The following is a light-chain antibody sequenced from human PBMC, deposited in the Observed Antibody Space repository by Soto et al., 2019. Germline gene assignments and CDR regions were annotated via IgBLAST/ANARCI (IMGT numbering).Light chain of an antibody. CDR2: EVS. CDR1: SSDVGGYNY. J-gene: IGLJ1*01. CDR3: SSFTNSGSGNRV. V-gene: IGLV2-14*01. Sequence: QSALTQPASVSGSPGQSITISCTGTSSDVGGYNYVSWYQQHPGKAPKVMIYEVSNRPSGVSNRFSGSKSGNTASLTISGLQVEDEADYYCSSFTNSGSGNRVFGTGTKLTVL.